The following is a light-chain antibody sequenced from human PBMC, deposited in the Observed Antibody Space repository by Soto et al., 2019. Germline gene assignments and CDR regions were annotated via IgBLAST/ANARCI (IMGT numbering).Light chain of an antibody. CDR1: SSDVGSYNL. CDR3: CSYAGSSTLEV. V-gene: IGLV2-23*01. Sequence: QPVLTQAASLSVSPGQSITISCTRTSSDVGSYNLVSWYQQHPGKAPKLMIYEGSKRPSGVSNRFSGSKSGNTASLTISGLQAEDEADYYCCSYAGSSTLEVFGTGTKVTVL. J-gene: IGLJ1*01. CDR2: EGS.